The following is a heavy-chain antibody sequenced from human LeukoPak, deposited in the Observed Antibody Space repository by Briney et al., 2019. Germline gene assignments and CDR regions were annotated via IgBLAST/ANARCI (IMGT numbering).Heavy chain of an antibody. CDR2: ISSSSSYI. Sequence: GGSLRLSCAASGVTFSSYSMNWVRQAPGKGLEWVSSISSSSSYIYYADSVKGGFTISRDNAKNSLYLQMNILRAEDTAVYYCAREWSTSAGGFDPWGQGTLVTVSS. J-gene: IGHJ5*02. CDR3: AREWSTSAGGFDP. CDR1: GVTFSSYS. D-gene: IGHD2-2*01. V-gene: IGHV3-21*01.